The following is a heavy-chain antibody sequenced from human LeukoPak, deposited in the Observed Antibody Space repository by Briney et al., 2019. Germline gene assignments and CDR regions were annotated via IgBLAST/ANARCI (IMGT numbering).Heavy chain of an antibody. CDR3: ARDQAVVVPHYYYYMDV. CDR2: ISGSGGST. CDR1: GFTFSSYA. J-gene: IGHJ6*03. Sequence: GGSLRLSCAASGFTFSSYAMSWVRQAPGKGLEWVSAISGSGGSTYYADSVKGRFTISRDNSKNTLYLQMNSLRAEDTAVYYCARDQAVVVPHYYYYMDVWGKGTTVTVSS. V-gene: IGHV3-23*01. D-gene: IGHD2-2*01.